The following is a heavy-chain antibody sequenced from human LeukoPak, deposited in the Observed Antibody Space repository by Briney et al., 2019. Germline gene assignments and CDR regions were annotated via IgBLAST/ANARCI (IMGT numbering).Heavy chain of an antibody. Sequence: ASVKVSCKASGYTFTGYYMHWVRQAPGQRLEWMGWINPNSGGTNYAQKFQGRVTMTRDTSISTAYMELSRLRSDDTAVYYCARDGVGYYDSSGYYYFQHWGQGTLVTVSS. CDR1: GYTFTGYY. CDR3: ARDGVGYYDSSGYYYFQH. V-gene: IGHV1-2*02. J-gene: IGHJ1*01. D-gene: IGHD3-22*01. CDR2: INPNSGGT.